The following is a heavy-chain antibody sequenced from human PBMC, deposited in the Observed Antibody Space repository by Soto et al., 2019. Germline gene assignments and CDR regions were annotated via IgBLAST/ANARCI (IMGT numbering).Heavy chain of an antibody. CDR2: ISWNSGSI. V-gene: IGHV3-9*01. CDR3: AKDSSGWNPEYFQH. D-gene: IGHD6-19*01. Sequence: GGSLRLSCAASGFTFDDYAMHWVRQAPGKGLEWVSGISWNSGSIGYEDSVKGRFTISRDNAKNSLYLQMNSLRAEDTALYYCAKDSSGWNPEYFQHWGQGTLVTVSS. CDR1: GFTFDDYA. J-gene: IGHJ1*01.